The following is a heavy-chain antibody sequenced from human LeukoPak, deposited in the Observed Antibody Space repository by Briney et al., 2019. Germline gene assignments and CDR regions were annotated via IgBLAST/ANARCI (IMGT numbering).Heavy chain of an antibody. CDR3: ARDATLAPFWSGYYSGHNWFDP. D-gene: IGHD3-3*01. Sequence: PSETLSLTCAVSGYSISSGYYWGWIRQPPGKGLEWIGIIYHSGSTYYNPSLKSRVTISVDTSKNQFSLKLSSVTAADTAVYYCARDATLAPFWSGYYSGHNWFDPWGQGTLVTVSS. CDR1: GYSISSGYY. V-gene: IGHV4-38-2*02. CDR2: IYHSGST. J-gene: IGHJ5*02.